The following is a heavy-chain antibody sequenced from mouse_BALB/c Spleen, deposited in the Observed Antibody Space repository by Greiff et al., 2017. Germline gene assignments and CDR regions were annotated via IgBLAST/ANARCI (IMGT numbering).Heavy chain of an antibody. V-gene: IGHV14-3*02. J-gene: IGHJ3*01. CDR1: GFNIKDTY. Sequence: VQLQQSGAELVKPGASVKLSCTASGFNIKDTYMHWVKQRPEQGLEWIGRIDPANGNTKYDPKFQGKATITADTSSNTAYLQLSSLTSEDTAVYYCASAYYGNYGFAYWGQGTLVTVSA. CDR2: IDPANGNT. D-gene: IGHD2-10*01. CDR3: ASAYYGNYGFAY.